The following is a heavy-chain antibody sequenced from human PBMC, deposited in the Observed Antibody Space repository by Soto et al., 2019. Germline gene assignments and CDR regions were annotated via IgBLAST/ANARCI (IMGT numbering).Heavy chain of an antibody. D-gene: IGHD3-22*01. V-gene: IGHV4-59*01. CDR3: AVAPYDSSGYYYFDY. Sequence: QVQLQESGPGLVKPSETLSLTCTVSGGSISSYYWSWIRQPPGKGLEWIGYIYYSGSTSYNPSLKSRVTISVDTSKNQFSLKLSSVTAADTAVYYCAVAPYDSSGYYYFDYWGQGTLVTVSS. CDR1: GGSISSYY. CDR2: IYYSGST. J-gene: IGHJ4*02.